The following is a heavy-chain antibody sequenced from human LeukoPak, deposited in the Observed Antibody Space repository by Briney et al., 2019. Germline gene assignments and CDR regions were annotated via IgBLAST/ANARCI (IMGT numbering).Heavy chain of an antibody. V-gene: IGHV3-30*02. CDR3: AKGYRVPQP. CDR2: IPHDGSNE. D-gene: IGHD3-16*02. Sequence: GGSLRLSCAASGFTLSNYGMHWVRQAPGKGLEWVAFIPHDGSNEHYVDSVKGRFTISRDNSKNTLYLQMNSLRAEDTAVYYCAKGYRVPQPWGQGTLVTVSS. J-gene: IGHJ5*02. CDR1: GFTLSNYG.